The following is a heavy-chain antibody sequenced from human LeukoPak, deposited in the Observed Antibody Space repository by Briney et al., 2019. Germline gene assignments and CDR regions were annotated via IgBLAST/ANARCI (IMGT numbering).Heavy chain of an antibody. CDR2: ISSDGSP. CDR3: AKDRVRSSTLHGFDY. CDR1: GFTFSTSV. D-gene: IGHD2-2*01. J-gene: IGHJ4*02. V-gene: IGHV3-64*04. Sequence: PGGSLRLSCSASGFTFSTSVMHWVRQTPGKGLEYVSVISSDGSPYYADSVKGRFTISRDNSKNTLYLQMNSLRAEDTAVYYCAKDRVRSSTLHGFDYWGQGTLVTVSS.